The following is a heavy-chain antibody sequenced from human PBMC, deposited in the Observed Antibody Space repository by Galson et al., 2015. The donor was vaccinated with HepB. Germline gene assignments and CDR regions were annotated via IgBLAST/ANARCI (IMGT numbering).Heavy chain of an antibody. J-gene: IGHJ4*02. Sequence: PALVKPTQTLTLTCTFSGFSLSSSGMCVSWIRQPPGKALEWLARIDWDDDKYYITSLKTRLTISKDTSKNQVVLTMTNMDPVDTATYYCARIVDGEQLWLPFDYWGQGTLVTVSS. CDR2: IDWDDDK. CDR1: GFSLSSSGMC. V-gene: IGHV2-70*11. CDR3: ARIVDGEQLWLPFDY. D-gene: IGHD5-18*01.